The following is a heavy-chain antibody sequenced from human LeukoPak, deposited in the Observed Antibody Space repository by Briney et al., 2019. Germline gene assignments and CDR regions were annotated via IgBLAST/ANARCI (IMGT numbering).Heavy chain of an antibody. CDR2: TYYRSKWYN. CDR1: GDSVPSNNGA. CDR3: ARDVGTTGWHTFDY. D-gene: IGHD3-9*01. J-gene: IGHJ4*02. V-gene: IGHV6-1*01. Sequence: SQTLSLTCAISGDSVPSNNGAWNWIRQSPSRGLEWLGRTYYRSKWYNDYAGSLISRITISPDTSKNQFSLQLYSVTPEDTAVYYCARDVGTTGWHTFDYWGQGTLVTVSS.